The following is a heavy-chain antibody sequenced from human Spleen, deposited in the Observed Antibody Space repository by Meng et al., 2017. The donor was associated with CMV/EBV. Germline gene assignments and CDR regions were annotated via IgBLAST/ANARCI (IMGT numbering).Heavy chain of an antibody. V-gene: IGHV3-30*02. D-gene: IGHD2-8*01. CDR1: GFTFSGYG. CDR2: IHYDGTNE. Sequence: GESLKISCAASGFTFSGYGMHWVRQPPGKGLEWVSFIHYDGTNEYYADSVKGRFTISRDNAKNTLYLQMNSPRAEDTAVYYCARELYIVRYYYGLDVWGQGTTVTVSS. CDR3: ARELYIVRYYYGLDV. J-gene: IGHJ6*02.